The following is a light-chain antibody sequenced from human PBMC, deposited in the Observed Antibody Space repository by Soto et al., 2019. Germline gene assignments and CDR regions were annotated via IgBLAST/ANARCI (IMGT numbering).Light chain of an antibody. CDR1: QSVTSNY. CDR2: DAS. J-gene: IGKJ1*01. Sequence: EIVLTQSPGTLSLSPGERATLSCRASQSVTSNYLAWYQQKPGQPPRLLISDASSRATGIPDRFTGSGPGTDFTITISSLEPEDFAVYYCQHYGRSPPSWTFGQGTKVEIK. V-gene: IGKV3-20*01. CDR3: QHYGRSPPSWT.